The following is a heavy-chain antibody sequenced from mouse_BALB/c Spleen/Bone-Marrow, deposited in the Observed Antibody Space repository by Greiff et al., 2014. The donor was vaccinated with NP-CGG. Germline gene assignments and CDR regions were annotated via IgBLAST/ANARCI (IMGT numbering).Heavy chain of an antibody. Sequence: EVQLVESGAELVKPGASVKLSCTASGFNIKDTYMHWVKHRPEQGLEWIGRIDPANGNTKYDPKFQGKATITADTSSNTAYLQLSSLTSEDTAVYYCARLITTDYWGQGTTLTVSS. CDR1: GFNIKDTY. D-gene: IGHD2-4*01. V-gene: IGHV14-3*02. CDR3: ARLITTDY. J-gene: IGHJ2*01. CDR2: IDPANGNT.